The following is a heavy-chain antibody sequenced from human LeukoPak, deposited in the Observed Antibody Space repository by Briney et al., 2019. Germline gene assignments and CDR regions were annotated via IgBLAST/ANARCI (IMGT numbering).Heavy chain of an antibody. D-gene: IGHD3-22*01. V-gene: IGHV4-34*01. CDR3: ARTYYYDSSGYYYSDY. Sequence: SETLSLTCAVYGGSFSGYYWSWIRQPPGKGLEWIGEINHSGSTNYNPSRKSRVTISLDTPKNQFSLKLSSVTAADTAVYYCARTYYYDSSGYYYSDYWGQGTLVIVSS. CDR1: GGSFSGYY. J-gene: IGHJ4*02. CDR2: INHSGST.